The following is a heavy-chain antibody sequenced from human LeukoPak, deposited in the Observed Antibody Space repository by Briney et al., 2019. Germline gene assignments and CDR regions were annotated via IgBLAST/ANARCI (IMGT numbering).Heavy chain of an antibody. Sequence: SETLSLTCTVSGGSISSYYWSWIRQPPGKGLEWIGYIYYSGSTNYNPSLKSRVTISVDRSKNQFSLKLSSVTAADTAVYYCARVTDYGGFDYWGQGTLVTVSS. CDR1: GGSISSYY. J-gene: IGHJ4*02. CDR3: ARVTDYGGFDY. CDR2: IYYSGST. D-gene: IGHD4-23*01. V-gene: IGHV4-59*12.